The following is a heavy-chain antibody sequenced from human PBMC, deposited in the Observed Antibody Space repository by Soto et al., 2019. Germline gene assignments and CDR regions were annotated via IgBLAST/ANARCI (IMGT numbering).Heavy chain of an antibody. Sequence: GGSLRLSCAASGFTFSSYWMSWVRQAPGKGLEWVANIKQDGSEKYYVDSVKGRFTISRDNAKNSLYLQMNSLRAEDTAVYYCARSPYDSSGYYTEYYFDYWGQGTLVTVSS. CDR3: ARSPYDSSGYYTEYYFDY. V-gene: IGHV3-7*03. D-gene: IGHD3-22*01. CDR2: IKQDGSEK. J-gene: IGHJ4*02. CDR1: GFTFSSYW.